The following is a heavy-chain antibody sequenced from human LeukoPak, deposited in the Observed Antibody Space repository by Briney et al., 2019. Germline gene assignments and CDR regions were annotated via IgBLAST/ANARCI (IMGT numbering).Heavy chain of an antibody. CDR3: ARLGGDCYY. Sequence: PGGSLRLSCATSGFSFSSYGMTWVRQAPGKGLEWVANMKDDGSEKYYVGSVKGRFTISRDNAKNSLYLQMNSLRVEDTAVYYCARLGGDCYYWGQGTLVTVSS. CDR1: GFSFSSYG. D-gene: IGHD2-21*02. CDR2: MKDDGSEK. V-gene: IGHV3-7*01. J-gene: IGHJ4*02.